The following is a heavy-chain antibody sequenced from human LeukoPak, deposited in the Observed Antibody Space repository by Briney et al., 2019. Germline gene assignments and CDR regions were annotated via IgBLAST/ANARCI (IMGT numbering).Heavy chain of an antibody. V-gene: IGHV1-18*01. J-gene: IGHJ5*02. CDR1: GYTFTSYG. D-gene: IGHD3-3*01. CDR2: ISAYNGNT. Sequence: ASVKVSCKASGYTFTSYGISWVRQAPGQGLEWMGWISAYNGNTNYAQKFQGRVTITADESTSTAYMELSSLRSEDTAVYYCARDGVNFWPGWFDPWGQGTLVTVSS. CDR3: ARDGVNFWPGWFDP.